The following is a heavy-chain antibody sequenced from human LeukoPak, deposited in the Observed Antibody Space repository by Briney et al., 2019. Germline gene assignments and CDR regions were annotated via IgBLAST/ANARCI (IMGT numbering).Heavy chain of an antibody. CDR1: GFTFSSYA. CDR2: ISDSGGST. J-gene: IGHJ4*02. V-gene: IGHV3-23*01. Sequence: GGSLRLSGAPSGFTFSSYARSWVRQAPGKGLEWVSPISDSGGSTHYADSVKGRFTISRDNSKNTLFLQMDSLRVEDTAVHYCAKVTGGDMITYGGVDYWGQGTLVTVSS. D-gene: IGHD3-16*01. CDR3: AKVTGGDMITYGGVDY.